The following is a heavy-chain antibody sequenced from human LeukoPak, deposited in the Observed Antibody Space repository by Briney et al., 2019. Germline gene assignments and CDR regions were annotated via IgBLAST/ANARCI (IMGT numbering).Heavy chain of an antibody. Sequence: GGSLRLSCAASGFTFSSYWMNWVRQAPGKGLVWVSRIASDGSSTTYADSVKGRFSISRDNAKNTLYLQMNSLRVEDTAVYYCAREDGYCSGGNCYSYFDSWGQGTLVTVSS. CDR1: GFTFSSYW. CDR3: AREDGYCSGGNCYSYFDS. J-gene: IGHJ4*02. CDR2: IASDGSST. D-gene: IGHD2-15*01. V-gene: IGHV3-74*01.